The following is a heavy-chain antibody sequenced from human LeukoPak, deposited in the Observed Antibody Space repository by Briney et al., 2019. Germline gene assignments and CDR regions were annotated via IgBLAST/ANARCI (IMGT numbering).Heavy chain of an antibody. CDR2: ISYDGSNK. J-gene: IGHJ4*02. V-gene: IGHV3-30*18. Sequence: GGSLRLSCAASGFTFSSYGMHWVRQAPGKGLEWVAVISYDGSNKYYADSVKGRFTISRDNSKNTLYLQMNSLRAEDPAVFYCAKGLKPARSSGPLDYWGQGTLVPVSS. D-gene: IGHD1-14*01. CDR1: GFTFSSYG. CDR3: AKGLKPARSSGPLDY.